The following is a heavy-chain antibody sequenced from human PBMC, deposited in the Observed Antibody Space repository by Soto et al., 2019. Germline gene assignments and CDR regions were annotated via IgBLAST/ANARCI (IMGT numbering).Heavy chain of an antibody. Sequence: QVRLVQSGAEVKKPGASVKVSCKVSGYTLTELSMHWVRQAPGKGLEWMGGFDPEDGETIYAQKFQGRVTMTEDTATDTAYMELSSLRSEDTAVYYCATSRHRIMITFGGVILAFDYWGQGTLVTVSS. J-gene: IGHJ4*02. CDR3: ATSRHRIMITFGGVILAFDY. CDR2: FDPEDGET. CDR1: GYTLTELS. D-gene: IGHD3-16*02. V-gene: IGHV1-24*01.